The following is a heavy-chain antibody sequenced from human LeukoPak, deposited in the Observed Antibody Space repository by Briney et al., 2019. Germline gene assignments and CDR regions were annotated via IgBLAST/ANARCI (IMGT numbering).Heavy chain of an antibody. J-gene: IGHJ6*03. V-gene: IGHV4-4*07. CDR3: ARVGIAVAGTPYYYYYMDV. Sequence: SETLSLTCTVSGGSISSYYWSWIRQPAGKGLEWIGRIYTSGSTNYNPSLKSRVTMSVDTSKNQFSLKLSSVTAADTAVYYCARVGIAVAGTPYYYYYMDVWGKGTTVTVSS. D-gene: IGHD6-19*01. CDR2: IYTSGST. CDR1: GGSISSYY.